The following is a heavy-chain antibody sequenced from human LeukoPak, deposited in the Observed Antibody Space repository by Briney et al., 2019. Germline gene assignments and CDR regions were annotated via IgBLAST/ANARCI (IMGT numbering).Heavy chain of an antibody. CDR3: AKDYDSSGYYEGYFDY. CDR2: ISGSGGST. J-gene: IGHJ4*02. CDR1: GFTFGSYA. Sequence: PGGSLRLSCAASGFTFGSYAMSWVRQAPGKGLEWVSAISGSGGSTYYADSVKGRFTISRDNSKNTLYLQMNSLRAEDTAVYYCAKDYDSSGYYEGYFDYWGQGTLVTVSS. V-gene: IGHV3-23*01. D-gene: IGHD3-22*01.